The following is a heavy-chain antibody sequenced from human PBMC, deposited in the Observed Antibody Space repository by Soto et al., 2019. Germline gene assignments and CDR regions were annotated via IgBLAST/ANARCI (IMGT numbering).Heavy chain of an antibody. Sequence: KQSQTLSLTCTVSGGSISSYYWSWIRQPPGKGLEWIGYIYYSGSTNYNPSLKSRVTISVDTSKNQFSLKLSSVTAADTAVDYCARLNYDFWSGYYTGWEVNWFDPWGQGTLVTVSS. CDR2: IYYSGST. V-gene: IGHV4-59*08. CDR3: ARLNYDFWSGYYTGWEVNWFDP. J-gene: IGHJ5*02. CDR1: GGSISSYY. D-gene: IGHD3-3*01.